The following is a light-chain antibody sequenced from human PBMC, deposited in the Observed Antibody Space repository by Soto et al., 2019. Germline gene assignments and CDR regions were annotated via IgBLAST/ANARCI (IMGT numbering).Light chain of an antibody. CDR1: QSSSLW. V-gene: IGKV1-5*03. CDR2: KTS. Sequence: DIHMTQSPSPLSASVGDRVTITCRASQSSSLWVAWYQQKAGRGPILLIYKTSSLETAVPSRFSGSGSGTEFTLTISSLQPDDFATYYCQHYKDYSWTFGQGTKVEVK. CDR3: QHYKDYSWT. J-gene: IGKJ1*01.